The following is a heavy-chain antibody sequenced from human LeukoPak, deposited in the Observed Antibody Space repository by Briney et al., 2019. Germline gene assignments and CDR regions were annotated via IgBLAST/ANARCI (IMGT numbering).Heavy chain of an antibody. CDR2: IYSGGST. Sequence: PGGSLRLSCAASGFTVSSNYMSWVRQAPGKGLEWVSVIYSGGSTYYADSVKGRFTISRDNSKNTLYLQMNSLRAEDTAVYYCARTPRKYYYDSSGYPGAFDIWGQGTMVTVSS. V-gene: IGHV3-53*01. CDR1: GFTVSSNY. D-gene: IGHD3-22*01. CDR3: ARTPRKYYYDSSGYPGAFDI. J-gene: IGHJ3*02.